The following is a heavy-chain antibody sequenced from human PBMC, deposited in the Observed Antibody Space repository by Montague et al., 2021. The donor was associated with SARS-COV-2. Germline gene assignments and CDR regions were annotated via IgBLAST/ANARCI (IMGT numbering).Heavy chain of an antibody. CDR3: ARQGGGSYYNWFDP. Sequence: SETLSLTCTVTSGSISSSSYYWGWIRQPPGKGLEWIGSIYYSGSTYYNPSLKSRVTISVATSKNQFSLKLSSVTAADMAVYYCARQGGGSYYNWFDPWGQGTLVTVSS. V-gene: IGHV4-39*01. CDR1: SGSISSSSYY. D-gene: IGHD1-26*01. CDR2: IYYSGST. J-gene: IGHJ5*02.